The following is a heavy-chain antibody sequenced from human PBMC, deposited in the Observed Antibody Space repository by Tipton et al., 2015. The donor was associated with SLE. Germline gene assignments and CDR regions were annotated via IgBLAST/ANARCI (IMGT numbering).Heavy chain of an antibody. CDR1: GGSISSTIYY. CDR2: TYYSGST. CDR3: ARDLRPMDV. V-gene: IGHV4-39*07. Sequence: TLSLTCTVSGGSISSTIYYWGWIRQPPGKGLEWIGTTYYSGSTYYNPSLKSRVAISLDTSNNQFSLKLSSVTAADTAVYFCARDLRPMDVWGPGTTVIVSS. J-gene: IGHJ6*02.